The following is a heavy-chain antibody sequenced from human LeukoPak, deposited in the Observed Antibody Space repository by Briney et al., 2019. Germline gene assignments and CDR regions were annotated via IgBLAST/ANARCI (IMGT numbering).Heavy chain of an antibody. J-gene: IGHJ5*02. Sequence: GGSLRLSCAASGFTFSSYEMNWVRQAPGKGLEWVSYISSSGSTKYYADSVKGRFTSSRDNAKNSLYLQMNSLRAEDTAVYYCARDWNYYGSGTSSGLDPWGQGTLVTVSS. V-gene: IGHV3-48*03. CDR2: ISSSGSTK. CDR1: GFTFSSYE. CDR3: ARDWNYYGSGTSSGLDP. D-gene: IGHD3-10*01.